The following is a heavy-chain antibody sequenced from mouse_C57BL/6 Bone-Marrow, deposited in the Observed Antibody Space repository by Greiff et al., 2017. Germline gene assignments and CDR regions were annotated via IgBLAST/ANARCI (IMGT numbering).Heavy chain of an antibody. CDR3: ARWMVTTGNWFAY. CDR1: GYTFTSYW. D-gene: IGHD2-2*01. J-gene: IGHJ3*01. CDR2: INPSSGYT. V-gene: IGHV1-7*01. Sequence: VKLMESGAELAKPGASVKLSCKASGYTFTSYWMHWVKQRPGQGLEWIGYINPSSGYTKYNQKFKDKATLTADKSSSTAYMQLSSLTYEDSAVYYCARWMVTTGNWFAYWGQGTLVTVSA.